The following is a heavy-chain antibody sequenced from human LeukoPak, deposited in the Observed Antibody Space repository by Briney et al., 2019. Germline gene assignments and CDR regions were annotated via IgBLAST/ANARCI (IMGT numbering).Heavy chain of an antibody. Sequence: NPSQTLSLTCTVSGGSISNAAYYWSWVRQHPGKGLEWIGYIGYSGDSYYNPSLRSRVTISVDTSKNQFSLKLSSVTAADTAVYYCARREVTVTKGWYFDLWGRGTLVTVSS. V-gene: IGHV4-30-4*08. CDR2: IGYSGDS. CDR3: ARREVTVTKGWYFDL. CDR1: GGSISNAAYY. D-gene: IGHD4-17*01. J-gene: IGHJ2*01.